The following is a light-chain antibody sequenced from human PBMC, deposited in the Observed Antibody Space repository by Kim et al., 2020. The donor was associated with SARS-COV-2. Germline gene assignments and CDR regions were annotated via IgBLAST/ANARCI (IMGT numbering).Light chain of an antibody. CDR2: KDR. V-gene: IGLV3-25*03. CDR3: QSADSSGTYGV. Sequence: SYELTQPPSVSVSPGQTTRITCSGDALPKQYANWYQQKPGQAPVLVIYKDRERPAGIPERFSGSSSGTTVTLTISGVQAEDEADYYCQSADSSGTYGVFGGGTQLTFL. J-gene: IGLJ3*02. CDR1: ALPKQY.